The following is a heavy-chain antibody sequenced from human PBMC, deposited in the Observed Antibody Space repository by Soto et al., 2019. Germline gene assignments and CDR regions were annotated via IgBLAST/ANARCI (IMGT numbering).Heavy chain of an antibody. CDR2: ISYDGSNK. J-gene: IGHJ4*02. V-gene: IGHV3-30*18. CDR1: GFTFSSYG. D-gene: IGHD2-21*02. Sequence: QVQLVESGGGVVQPGRSLRLSCAASGFTFSSYGMHWVRQAPGKGLEWVAVISYDGSNKYYADSVKGRFTVSRDKSKNTLYLQVNSLRAEDTAVYYCAKDKVPVVVTAPFDYWGQGTLVTLSS. CDR3: AKDKVPVVVTAPFDY.